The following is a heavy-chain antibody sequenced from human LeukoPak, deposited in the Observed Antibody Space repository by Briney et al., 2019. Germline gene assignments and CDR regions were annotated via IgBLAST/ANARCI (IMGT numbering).Heavy chain of an antibody. CDR3: ARRAGAYSHPYDY. J-gene: IGHJ4*02. V-gene: IGHV3-21*04. CDR2: ITGSSNSI. CDR1: GFTVSTNY. Sequence: PGGSLRLSCAASGFTVSTNYMTWIRQAPGKGLEWVSSITGSSNSIDFADSVKGRFAICRDNAKNSLFLQMNSLRAEDTAVYYCARRAGAYSHPYDYWGQGTPVTVSS. D-gene: IGHD4/OR15-4a*01.